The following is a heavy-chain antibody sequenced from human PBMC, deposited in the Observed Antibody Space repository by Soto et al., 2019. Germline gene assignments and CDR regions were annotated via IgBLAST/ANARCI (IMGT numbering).Heavy chain of an antibody. D-gene: IGHD5-18*01. J-gene: IGHJ5*02. CDR1: GFTFSSYG. V-gene: IGHV3-30*18. CDR3: AKDLYSYGQPYNWSDP. Sequence: GGSLRLSCSASGFTFSSYGMHWVRQAPGKGLEWVAVISYDGSNKYYADSVKGRFTISRDNSKNTLYLQMNSLRAEDTAVYYCAKDLYSYGQPYNWSDPWGQGT. CDR2: ISYDGSNK.